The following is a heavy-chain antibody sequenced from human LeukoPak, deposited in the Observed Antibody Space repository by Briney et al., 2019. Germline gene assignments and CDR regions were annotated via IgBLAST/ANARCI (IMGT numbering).Heavy chain of an antibody. CDR2: IKQDGSEK. D-gene: IGHD2-2*01. CDR3: ARERYCSSTSCEHYYYYYYMDV. J-gene: IGHJ6*03. Sequence: GSLRLSCAASGFTFSSYWMSWVRQAPGKGLEWVANIKQDGSEKYYVDSVKGRFTISRDNAKNSLYLQMNSLRAEDTAVYYCARERYCSSTSCEHYYYYYYMDVWGKGTTVTVSS. V-gene: IGHV3-7*01. CDR1: GFTFSSYW.